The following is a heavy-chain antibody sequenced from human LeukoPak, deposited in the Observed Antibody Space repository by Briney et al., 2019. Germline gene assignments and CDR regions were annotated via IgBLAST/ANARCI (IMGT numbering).Heavy chain of an antibody. D-gene: IGHD1-26*01. CDR2: ISGSGGST. J-gene: IGHJ4*02. V-gene: IGHV3-23*01. CDR3: AKDGYYSEYFDY. Sequence: PGGSLRLSCAASGFTFSSYAMSWVRQAPGKGLEWVSAISGSGGSTYYADSVEGRFTISRDNSKNTLYLQMNSLRAEDTAVYYCAKDGYYSEYFDYWGQGTLVTVSS. CDR1: GFTFSSYA.